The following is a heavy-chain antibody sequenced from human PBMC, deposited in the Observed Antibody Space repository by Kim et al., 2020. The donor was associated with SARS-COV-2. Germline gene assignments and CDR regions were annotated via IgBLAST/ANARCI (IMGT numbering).Heavy chain of an antibody. D-gene: IGHD6-13*01. CDR2: ISSSSSYI. CDR3: ARDQDSSSQFDY. V-gene: IGHV3-21*01. Sequence: GGSLRLSCAASGFTFSSYSMNWVRQAPGKGLEWVSSISSSSSYIYYADSVKGRFTISRDNAKNSLYLQMSSLRAEDTAVYYCARDQDSSSQFDYWGQGTLVTVSS. CDR1: GFTFSSYS. J-gene: IGHJ4*02.